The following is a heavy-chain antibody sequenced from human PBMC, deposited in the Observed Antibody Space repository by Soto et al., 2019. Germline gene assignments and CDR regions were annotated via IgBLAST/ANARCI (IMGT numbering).Heavy chain of an antibody. D-gene: IGHD2-15*01. CDR2: VSNSGTST. CDR3: VKDLAASGWFDP. J-gene: IGHJ5*02. Sequence: QLLESGGGLAQPGESLTLSCAASGFMFSGYVMSWVRQAPGKGLEWVSAVSNSGTSTSYADSVKGRFTISRDNSKNTLHLQMSGLGAEDTALYYCVKDLAASGWFDPWGQGTLVIVSS. CDR1: GFMFSGYV. V-gene: IGHV3-23*01.